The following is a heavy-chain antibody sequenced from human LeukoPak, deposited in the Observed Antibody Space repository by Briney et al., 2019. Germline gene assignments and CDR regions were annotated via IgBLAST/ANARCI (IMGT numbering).Heavy chain of an antibody. D-gene: IGHD3-10*01. J-gene: IGHJ5*02. CDR3: ARVREDGSGNFRKQNCFDP. CDR2: IWGDGGNK. Sequence: GGSLRPSCAASGFTFSGYAMHWVRQAPGKGLEWVAAIWGDGGNKDYADSVKGRFTISRANPNNPLYLQLNSLRAEDTAVYYCARVREDGSGNFRKQNCFDPWGQGTLVTVSS. V-gene: IGHV3-30*04. CDR1: GFTFSGYA.